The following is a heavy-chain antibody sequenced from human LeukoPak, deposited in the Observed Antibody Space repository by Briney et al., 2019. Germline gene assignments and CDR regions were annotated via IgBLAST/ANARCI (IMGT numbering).Heavy chain of an antibody. CDR3: ATDPHYYGSGSYVDY. V-gene: IGHV3-23*01. CDR2: ISGSGGST. D-gene: IGHD3-10*01. Sequence: GGSLRLSCVASGFTFNNYAMSWVRQAPGKGLEWVSAISGSGGSTYYADSVKGRFTISRDNSKNTLYLQMNSLRAEDTAVYYCATDPHYYGSGSYVDYWGQGTLVTVSS. CDR1: GFTFNNYA. J-gene: IGHJ4*02.